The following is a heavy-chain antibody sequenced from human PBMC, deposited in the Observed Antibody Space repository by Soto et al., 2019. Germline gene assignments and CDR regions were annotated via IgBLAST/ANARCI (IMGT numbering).Heavy chain of an antibody. Sequence: ASVKVSCKASGYTFTSYGISWVRQAPGQGLEWMGWISAYNGNTNYAQKLQGRVTMTTDTSTSTAYMELRSLRSDDTAVYYCARDHTGSGGPRTPKTNEIPPGYWGQGTLVTVSS. D-gene: IGHD3-10*01. V-gene: IGHV1-18*01. J-gene: IGHJ4*02. CDR3: ARDHTGSGGPRTPKTNEIPPGY. CDR2: ISAYNGNT. CDR1: GYTFTSYG.